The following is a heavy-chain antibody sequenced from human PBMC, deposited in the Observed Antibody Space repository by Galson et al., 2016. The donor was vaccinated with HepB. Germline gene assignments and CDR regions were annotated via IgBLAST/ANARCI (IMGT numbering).Heavy chain of an antibody. J-gene: IGHJ6*02. CDR2: ISYDESNK. CDR3: AKMGEPLVRGVGRSRGNYNMDV. CDR1: GFTFRNYG. V-gene: IGHV3-30*18. D-gene: IGHD6-6*01. Sequence: SLRLSCAASGFTFRNYGMNWVRQAPGKGLEWVAVISYDESNKYYAESLKGRITISRDNSKNTLFLHMNSLTTEDTAVYYCAKMGEPLVRGVGRSRGNYNMDVWGQVTTVTVSS.